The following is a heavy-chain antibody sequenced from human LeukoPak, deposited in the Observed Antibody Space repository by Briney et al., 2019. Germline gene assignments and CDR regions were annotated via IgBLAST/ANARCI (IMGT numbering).Heavy chain of an antibody. CDR2: IRSDGSTT. J-gene: IGHJ4*02. Sequence: GGSLRLSCAASGFTFSGYWMHWVRQAPGTGLMWVSSIRSDGSTTYYADSVKGRFTISRDNAKNTLFLQMNSLRAEDTAVYYCASGYGYYFDYWGQGTLVTVSS. CDR1: GFTFSGYW. D-gene: IGHD3-22*01. V-gene: IGHV3-74*01. CDR3: ASGYGYYFDY.